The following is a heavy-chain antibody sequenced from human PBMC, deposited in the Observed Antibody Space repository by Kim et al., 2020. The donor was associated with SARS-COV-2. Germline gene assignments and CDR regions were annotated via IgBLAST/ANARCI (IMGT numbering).Heavy chain of an antibody. D-gene: IGHD5-18*01. CDR2: IKSNTGNP. J-gene: IGHJ4*02. CDR3: AIVTSNVIDY. V-gene: IGHV7-4-1*02. CDR1: GYTFTSYA. Sequence: ASVKVSCKASGYTFTSYAMNWVRQAPGQGLEWMGWIKSNTGNPTYAQGFTGRFVFSLDTSVSTAYLQISSLKAEDTAVYYCAIVTSNVIDYWGQGTLVTVSS.